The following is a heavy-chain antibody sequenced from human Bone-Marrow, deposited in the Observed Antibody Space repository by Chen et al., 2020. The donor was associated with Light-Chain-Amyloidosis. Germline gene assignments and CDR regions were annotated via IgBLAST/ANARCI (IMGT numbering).Heavy chain of an antibody. Sequence: EVQLLESGGGLVQPGGSLRLSCAASGFTFSTYAMSWVRQAPGKGLEWVSGIRGSGGSTYYTDSVTGRFTISRDNSRNTLYLQMNSLRAEDTAVYYCAKDISYDDILPGYPADAFDIWGQGTMVTVSS. CDR2: IRGSGGST. D-gene: IGHD3-9*01. CDR1: GFTFSTYA. CDR3: AKDISYDDILPGYPADAFDI. J-gene: IGHJ3*02. V-gene: IGHV3-23*01.